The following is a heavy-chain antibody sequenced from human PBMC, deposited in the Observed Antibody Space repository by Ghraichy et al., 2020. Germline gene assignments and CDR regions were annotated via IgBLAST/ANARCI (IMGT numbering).Heavy chain of an antibody. V-gene: IGHV3-30*18. CDR1: GFTFSSYG. D-gene: IGHD5-18*01. CDR2: ISYDGSNK. J-gene: IGHJ4*02. Sequence: LSLTCAASGFTFSSYGMHWVRQAPGKGLEWVAVISYDGSNKYYADSVKGRFTISRDNSKNTLYLQMNSLRAEDTAVYYCAKASPGGNSYGLDYWGQGTLVTVSS. CDR3: AKASPGGNSYGLDY.